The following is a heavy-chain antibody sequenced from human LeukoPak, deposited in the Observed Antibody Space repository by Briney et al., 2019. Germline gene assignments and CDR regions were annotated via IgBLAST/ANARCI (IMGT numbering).Heavy chain of an antibody. D-gene: IGHD3-22*01. CDR2: IRYDGSK. CDR3: ARDIYYYDSSGYYFPGGSDY. Sequence: GGSLRLSCAASGFTFSSYGMYWVRQAPGKGLEWVAFIRYDGSKYYADSVKGRFTISRDNAKNSLYLQMNSLRAEDTAVYYCARDIYYYDSSGYYFPGGSDYWGQGTLVTVSS. CDR1: GFTFSSYG. V-gene: IGHV3-30*02. J-gene: IGHJ4*02.